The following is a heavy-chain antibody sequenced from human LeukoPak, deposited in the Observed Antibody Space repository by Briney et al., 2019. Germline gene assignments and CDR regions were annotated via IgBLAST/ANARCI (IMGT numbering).Heavy chain of an antibody. CDR1: GYTFTSYG. CDR3: ARDVHGVYGSGWFEP. Sequence: GPSVKVSCKASGYTFTSYGISWVRQAAGQGLEWMGWISAYNGNTNYAQKLQGRVTMTKDTSTSTAYMELTNVRSDETPVYYCARDVHGVYGSGWFEPWGQGNLVSVSS. V-gene: IGHV1-18*01. D-gene: IGHD5/OR15-5a*01. CDR2: ISAYNGNT. J-gene: IGHJ5*02.